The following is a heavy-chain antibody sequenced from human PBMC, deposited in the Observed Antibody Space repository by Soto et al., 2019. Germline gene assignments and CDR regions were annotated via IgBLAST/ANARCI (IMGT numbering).Heavy chain of an antibody. Sequence: SETLSLTCAVSSGSISSSNWWSWVRQPPGKGLEWVGEIYHSGSTNYNPSLKSRVTISVDKSKNQFSLKLSSVTAADTAVYYWARFIGSSGGTVVTPHEHNFNYWGQGPLCTVSS. CDR2: IYHSGST. D-gene: IGHD2-21*02. V-gene: IGHV4-4*02. CDR3: ARFIGSSGGTVVTPHEHNFNY. CDR1: SGSISSSNW. J-gene: IGHJ4*02.